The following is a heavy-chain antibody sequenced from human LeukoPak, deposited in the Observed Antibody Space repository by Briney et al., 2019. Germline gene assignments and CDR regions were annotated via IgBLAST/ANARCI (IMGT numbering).Heavy chain of an antibody. CDR1: GFIFDNYA. J-gene: IGHJ4*02. V-gene: IGHV3-43*02. CDR3: ARESETSGWYDY. Sequence: GGSLRLSCAAPGFIFDNYAIHWVRQAPGKGLGWVSLISGDGGSTFYAVSVRGRFTISRYNTRKSLSLQMSSLRSEDTALYYCARESETSGWYDYWGQGTLVTVSS. D-gene: IGHD6-19*01. CDR2: ISGDGGST.